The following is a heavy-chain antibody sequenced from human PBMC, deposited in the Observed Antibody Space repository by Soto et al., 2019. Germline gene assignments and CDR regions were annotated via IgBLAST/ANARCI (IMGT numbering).Heavy chain of an antibody. CDR2: VYMTGSA. D-gene: IGHD1-26*01. Sequence: SETLSLTCTVSGGSIGSYYWNWIRQPAGKGLEWIGRVYMTGSANYNPSLKSRVTSSVDTSKKQVSLKLTSVTAADTAVYYCASLGPTIDYWGQGVLVTVSS. CDR3: ASLGPTIDY. J-gene: IGHJ4*02. V-gene: IGHV4-4*07. CDR1: GGSIGSYY.